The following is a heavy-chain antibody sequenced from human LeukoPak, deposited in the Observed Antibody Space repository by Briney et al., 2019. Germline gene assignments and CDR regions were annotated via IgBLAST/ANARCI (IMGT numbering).Heavy chain of an antibody. D-gene: IGHD5-24*01. V-gene: IGHV4-39*01. Sequence: SETLSLTCTVSGGSISSSTYSWTWIRQPPGKGLEWIGSIHYDGNTYYKPSLKSRVTISVDTSKIQFSLRLSSATAADMATYYCARHSLNNYGSYYWGQGTLVTVTS. J-gene: IGHJ4*02. CDR1: GGSISSSTYS. CDR3: ARHSLNNYGSYY. CDR2: IHYDGNT.